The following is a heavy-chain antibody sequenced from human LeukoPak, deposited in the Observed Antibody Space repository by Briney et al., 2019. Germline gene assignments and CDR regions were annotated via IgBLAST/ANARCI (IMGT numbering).Heavy chain of an antibody. CDR1: GFTFSSYG. J-gene: IGHJ4*02. V-gene: IGHV3-30*18. Sequence: GGSLRLSCAASGFTFSSYGMHWVHQGPGKGLEWVAVISDDGTNKYYTDSVKGRFTISRDSSKNTLFLQMNSLRVEDTAVYYCAKDNKRYSYDYWGQGTLVTVSS. CDR2: ISDDGTNK. CDR3: AKDNKRYSYDY. D-gene: IGHD5-18*01.